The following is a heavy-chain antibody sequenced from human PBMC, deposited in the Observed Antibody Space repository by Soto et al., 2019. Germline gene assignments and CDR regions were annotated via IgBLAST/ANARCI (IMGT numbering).Heavy chain of an antibody. V-gene: IGHV3-33*01. CDR2: IWYDGSNK. CDR1: GFTFSSYG. Sequence: GGSLRLSCAASGFTFSSYGMHWVRQAPGKGLEWVAVIWYDGSNKYYADSVKGRFTISRDNSKNTLYLQMNSLRAEDTAVYYCARCGRRDGYQWGAIDYWGQGTLVTVSS. CDR3: ARCGRRDGYQWGAIDY. J-gene: IGHJ4*02. D-gene: IGHD5-12*01.